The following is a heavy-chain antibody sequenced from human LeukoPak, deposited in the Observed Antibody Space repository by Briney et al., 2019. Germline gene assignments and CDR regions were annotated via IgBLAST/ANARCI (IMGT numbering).Heavy chain of an antibody. Sequence: SGTLSLTRAVSGGSINSNYWWTWVRQSPGKGLEWIGEIYHTGSVNYNLSLESRVTISRDRSKNQFSLMLRSVTAADTAVYYCARHYDFWSAYNYWGQGILVTVSS. CDR1: GGSINSNYW. J-gene: IGHJ4*02. D-gene: IGHD3-3*01. V-gene: IGHV4-4*02. CDR2: IYHTGSV. CDR3: ARHYDFWSAYNY.